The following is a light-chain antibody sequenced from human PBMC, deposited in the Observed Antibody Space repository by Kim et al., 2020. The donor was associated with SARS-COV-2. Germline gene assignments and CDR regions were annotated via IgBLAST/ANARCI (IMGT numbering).Light chain of an antibody. V-gene: IGLV3-1*01. CDR1: KLGDKY. CDR2: QDS. J-gene: IGLJ2*01. CDR3: QAWDSSTAWV. Sequence: VSPGQTASITCSGDKLGDKYACWYQQKPGQSPVLVIYQDSKRPSGIPERFSGSNSGNTANLTISGTQAMDEADYYCQAWDSSTAWVFGGGTQLTVL.